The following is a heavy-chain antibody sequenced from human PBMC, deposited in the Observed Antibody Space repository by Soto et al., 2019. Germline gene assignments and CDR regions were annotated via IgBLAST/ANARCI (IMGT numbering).Heavy chain of an antibody. Sequence: SETLSLTCTVSGGSISSGDYYWSWIRQPPGKGLEWIGYIYYSGSTYYNPSLKSRVTISVDTSKNQFSLKLSSVTAGDTAVYSCARGPTRSCSSTGSYPSHGMAVWRQGNTVTVPS. CDR2: IYYSGST. CDR1: GGSISSGDYY. D-gene: IGHD2-2*01. J-gene: IGHJ6*02. V-gene: IGHV4-30-4*01. CDR3: ARGPTRSCSSTGSYPSHGMAV.